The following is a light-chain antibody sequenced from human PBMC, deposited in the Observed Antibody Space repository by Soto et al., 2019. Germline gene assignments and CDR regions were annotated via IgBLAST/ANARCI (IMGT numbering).Light chain of an antibody. CDR2: DVS. CDR1: NSDVGDYRS. Sequence: ALTQPASVSGSPGPSITISCTGTNSDVGDYRSVSWYQQHPGKAPKLVIYDVSNRPSGVSYRFSGSKSGNTASLTISGLQAEDEADYYCSSYTSTSTQVFGTGTKVTLL. CDR3: SSYTSTSTQV. J-gene: IGLJ1*01. V-gene: IGLV2-14*03.